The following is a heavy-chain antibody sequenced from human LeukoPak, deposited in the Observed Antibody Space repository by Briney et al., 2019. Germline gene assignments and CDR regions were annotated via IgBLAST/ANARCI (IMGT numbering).Heavy chain of an antibody. CDR3: ARTQGYYDRSGLFDY. CDR1: GFSLSTSGMR. Sequence: QTLSLTCTFSGFSLSTSGMRVSWIRQPPGKALEWLARIDWDDDKFYSTSLKTRLTISKDTSKNQVVLTMTNMDPVDTATYYCARTQGYYDRSGLFDYWGQGTLVTVSS. J-gene: IGHJ4*02. V-gene: IGHV2-70*04. D-gene: IGHD3-22*01. CDR2: IDWDDDK.